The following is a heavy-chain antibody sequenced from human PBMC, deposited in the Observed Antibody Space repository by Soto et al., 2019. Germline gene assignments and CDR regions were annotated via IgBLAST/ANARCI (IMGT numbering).Heavy chain of an antibody. CDR2: IDWNGGST. D-gene: IGHD1-26*01. V-gene: IGHV3-9*01. CDR1: GFTFDDYA. Sequence: EVQLVEAGGGLGQPGRSLRLSCVASGFTFDDYAMHWVRQTPGKGLEWVSSIDWNGGSTAYAESVKGRFTISRDNARNSLYLQMNSLRPEDTALYYCVKGRGSYFVYFGLDVWGQGTTVTVSS. CDR3: VKGRGSYFVYFGLDV. J-gene: IGHJ6*02.